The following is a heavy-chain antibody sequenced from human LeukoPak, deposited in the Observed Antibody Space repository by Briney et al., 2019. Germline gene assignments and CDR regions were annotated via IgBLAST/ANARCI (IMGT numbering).Heavy chain of an antibody. D-gene: IGHD3-10*01. J-gene: IGHJ4*02. Sequence: PGGSLRLSCAASGFTFSSYSMNWVRQAPGKGLEWVSAIINSGSGTYYVDSVKGRFTISRDNSKNTLYLQMNSLRAEDTAVYYCAKGGKESDYWGQGTLVTVSS. CDR3: AKGGKESDY. CDR2: IINSGSGT. V-gene: IGHV3-23*01. CDR1: GFTFSSYS.